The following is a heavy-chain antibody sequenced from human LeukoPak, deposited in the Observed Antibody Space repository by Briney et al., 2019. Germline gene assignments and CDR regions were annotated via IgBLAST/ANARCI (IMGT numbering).Heavy chain of an antibody. Sequence: GGSLRLSCAASGFTFSSYAMSWVRQAPGKGLEWVSAISGSGGSTYYADSVKGRFTISRDNSKNTLYLQMNSLRAEDTAVYYCAKDRRDIVVVPAAIGYYYYYMDVWGKGTTVTVSS. V-gene: IGHV3-23*01. CDR3: AKDRRDIVVVPAAIGYYYYYMDV. CDR1: GFTFSSYA. J-gene: IGHJ6*03. CDR2: ISGSGGST. D-gene: IGHD2-2*01.